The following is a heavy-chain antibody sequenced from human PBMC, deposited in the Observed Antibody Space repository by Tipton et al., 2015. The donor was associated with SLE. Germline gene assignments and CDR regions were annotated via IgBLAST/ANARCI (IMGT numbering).Heavy chain of an antibody. CDR1: GGSISSGSHF. D-gene: IGHD6-13*01. V-gene: IGHV4-61*02. CDR2: IYHSGST. J-gene: IGHJ4*02. Sequence: TLSLTCTVSGGSISSGSHFWSWIRQPAGKGLEWIGSIYHSGSTYYNPSLKSRATISLDTSKTQFSLNLYSVTAADTAVYYCARKYTTSWVDYFDYWGQGTLVTVSS. CDR3: ARKYTTSWVDYFDY.